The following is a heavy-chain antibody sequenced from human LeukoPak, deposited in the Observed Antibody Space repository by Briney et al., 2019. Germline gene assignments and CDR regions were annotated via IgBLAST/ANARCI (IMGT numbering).Heavy chain of an antibody. D-gene: IGHD5-18*01. CDR2: IYYSGST. CDR3: ARRASMGTWYFFDY. CDR1: GGSISNYF. J-gene: IGHJ4*02. V-gene: IGHV4-59*08. Sequence: SETLSLTCTVSGGSISNYFWSWIRQPPGKGLEWIGYIYYSGSTNYNPSLKSRVTISVDTSRNQFSLHLSSVTAADTAVYYCARRASMGTWYFFDYWGQGTQVSVSS.